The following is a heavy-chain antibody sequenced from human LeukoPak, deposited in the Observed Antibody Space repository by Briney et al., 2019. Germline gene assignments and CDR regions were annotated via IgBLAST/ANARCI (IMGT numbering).Heavy chain of an antibody. CDR3: ARGVLATGTVIDIGTY. J-gene: IGHJ4*02. CDR1: GFTFSSYW. V-gene: IGHV3-74*01. D-gene: IGHD3-3*02. Sequence: GGSLRLSCAASGFTFSSYWMHWVRQAPGKGLVWVSRINTDGSSAGYADSVKGRSTISRDNTKNTLYLQMHSLRAEDTAVYYCARGVLATGTVIDIGTYWGQGTLVTVSS. CDR2: INTDGSSA.